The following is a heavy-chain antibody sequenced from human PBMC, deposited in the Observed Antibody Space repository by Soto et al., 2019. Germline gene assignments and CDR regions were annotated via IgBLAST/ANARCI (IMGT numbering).Heavy chain of an antibody. D-gene: IGHD4-17*01. J-gene: IGHJ4*02. CDR2: ISGSGGST. CDR3: AKVYGDYTAFDY. V-gene: IGHV3-23*01. Sequence: GGSLRLSCAASGFTFSSYAMSWVRQAPGKGLEWVSAISGSGGSTYYADSVKGRFTNSRDNSKNTLYLQMSSLRAEDTAVYYCAKVYGDYTAFDYWGQGTLVTSPQ. CDR1: GFTFSSYA.